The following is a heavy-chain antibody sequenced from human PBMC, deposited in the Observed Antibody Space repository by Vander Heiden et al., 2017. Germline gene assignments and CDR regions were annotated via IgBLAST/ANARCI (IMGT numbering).Heavy chain of an antibody. J-gene: IGHJ3*02. CDR3: ARLIVVVPAAILGAFDI. D-gene: IGHD2-2*02. V-gene: IGHV1-69*01. CDR2: IIPIFGTA. CDR1: GGTFSSYA. Sequence: QVQLVQSGPEWRKLGSSVRASCRASGGTFSSYAISWVRQAPGQGLEWMGGIIPIFGTANYAQKFQGRVTITADESTSTAYMELSSLRSEDTAVYYCARLIVVVPAAILGAFDIWGQGTMVTVSS.